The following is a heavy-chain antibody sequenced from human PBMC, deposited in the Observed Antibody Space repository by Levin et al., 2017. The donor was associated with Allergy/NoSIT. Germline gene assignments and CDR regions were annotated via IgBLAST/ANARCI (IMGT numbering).Heavy chain of an antibody. CDR1: GYSFTSYW. J-gene: IGHJ4*02. V-gene: IGHV5-51*01. CDR2: IYPGDSDT. Sequence: GESLKISCKGSGYSFTSYWIGWVRQMPGKGLEWMGIIYPGDSDTRYSPSFQGQVTISADKSISTAYLQWSSLKASYTAMYYCARHLSHTVTYFDYWGQGTLVTVSS. CDR3: ARHLSHTVTYFDY. D-gene: IGHD4-17*01.